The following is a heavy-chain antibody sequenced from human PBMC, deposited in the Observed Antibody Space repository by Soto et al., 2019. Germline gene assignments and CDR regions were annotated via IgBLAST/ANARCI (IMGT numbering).Heavy chain of an antibody. V-gene: IGHV1-69*04. CDR3: ARESDRPYYFWRPRETWFAT. CDR2: IIPILGIA. Sequence: SVKVSCKASGYTFTSYGISWVRQAPGQGLEWMGRIIPILGIANYAQKFQGRVTITADKSTSIAYMELSSLRAEDTAVYYFARESDRPYYFWRPRETWFATRGHGTVVT. CDR1: GYTFTSYG. J-gene: IGHJ5*01. D-gene: IGHD3-3*01.